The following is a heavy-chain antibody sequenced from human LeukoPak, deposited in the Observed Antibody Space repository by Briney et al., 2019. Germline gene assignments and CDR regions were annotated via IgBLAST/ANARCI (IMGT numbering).Heavy chain of an antibody. CDR2: ITSSGRII. Sequence: GGSLRLSCAASGFTFSDYYMSWIRQAPGKGLEWASYITSSGRIIYSADSVQGRLTISRDNAKNSLHLQMDSLRVEDTAVYYCVRDADTATRPGYFHYIDVWGRGTTVTVSS. CDR1: GFTFSDYY. J-gene: IGHJ6*03. D-gene: IGHD6-6*01. V-gene: IGHV3-11*04. CDR3: VRDADTATRPGYFHYIDV.